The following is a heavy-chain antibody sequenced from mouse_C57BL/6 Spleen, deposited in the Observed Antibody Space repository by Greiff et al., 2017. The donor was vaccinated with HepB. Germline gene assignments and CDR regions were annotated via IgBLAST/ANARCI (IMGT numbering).Heavy chain of an antibody. D-gene: IGHD1-1*01. CDR3: ARQSSSYVGYFDY. V-gene: IGHV2-6-1*01. Sequence: VKLMESGPGLVAPSQSLSITCTVSGFSLTSYGVHWVRQPPGKGLEWLVVIWSDGSTTYNSALKSRLSISKDNSKSQVFLKMNSLQTDDTAMYYCARQSSSYVGYFDYWGQGTTLTVSS. CDR2: IWSDGST. CDR1: GFSLTSYG. J-gene: IGHJ2*01.